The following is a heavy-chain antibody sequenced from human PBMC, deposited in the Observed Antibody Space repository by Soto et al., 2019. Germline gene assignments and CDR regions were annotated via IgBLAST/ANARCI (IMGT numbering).Heavy chain of an antibody. J-gene: IGHJ6*02. CDR2: ISGSGGST. CDR3: AKDQGSIVGATSYYYGMDV. Sequence: GGSLRLSCAASGFTFSSYAMSWVRQAPGKGLEWVSAISGSGGSTYYADSVKGRFTISRDNSKNTLYLQMNSLRAEDTAVYYCAKDQGSIVGATSYYYGMDVWGQWTTVTVSS. D-gene: IGHD1-26*01. CDR1: GFTFSSYA. V-gene: IGHV3-23*01.